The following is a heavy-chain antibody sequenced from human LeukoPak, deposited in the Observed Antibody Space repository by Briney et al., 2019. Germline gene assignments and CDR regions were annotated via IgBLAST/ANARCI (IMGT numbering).Heavy chain of an antibody. V-gene: IGHV5-51*01. CDR1: GYRFTSYW. CDR2: IYPGDSDT. Sequence: GGSLQISCKGSGYRFTSYWIGWVRQLPGKGLEWMGIIYPGDSDTRYSPSFQGQVTISADKSISTAYLQWSSLKASDTAMYYCARPNRGYSYGHDAFDIWGQGTMGTVSS. J-gene: IGHJ3*02. CDR3: ARPNRGYSYGHDAFDI. D-gene: IGHD5-18*01.